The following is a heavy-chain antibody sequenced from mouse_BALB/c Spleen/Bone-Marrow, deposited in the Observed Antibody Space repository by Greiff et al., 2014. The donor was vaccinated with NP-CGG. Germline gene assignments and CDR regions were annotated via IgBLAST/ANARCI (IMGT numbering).Heavy chain of an antibody. D-gene: IGHD1-1*01. CDR1: GYSFTSYW. CDR3: ARLEGNYGSTFAY. Sequence: QVQLKQSGAELVRPGASVKLSCEASGYSFTSYWMNWVKQRPGQGLEWIGMIHPSDTETRLNQRFKGKATLTVDKSSSTAYMQLSSPTSEDSAVYYCARLEGNYGSTFAYWGQGTLVTVSA. J-gene: IGHJ3*01. CDR2: IHPSDTET. V-gene: IGHV1-74*01.